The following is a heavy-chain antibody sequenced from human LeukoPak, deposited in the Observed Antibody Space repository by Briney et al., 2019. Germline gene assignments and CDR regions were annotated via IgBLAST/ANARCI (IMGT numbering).Heavy chain of an antibody. V-gene: IGHV4-61*02. D-gene: IGHD3-22*01. Sequence: SQTLSLTCTVSGGSISSGSYYWSWIRQPAGKGLEWIGRIYTSGSTNYNPSLKSRVAISVDTSKNQFSQKLSSVTAADTAVYYCARDVSGYAWFDPWGQGTLVTVSS. J-gene: IGHJ5*02. CDR1: GGSISSGSYY. CDR3: ARDVSGYAWFDP. CDR2: IYTSGST.